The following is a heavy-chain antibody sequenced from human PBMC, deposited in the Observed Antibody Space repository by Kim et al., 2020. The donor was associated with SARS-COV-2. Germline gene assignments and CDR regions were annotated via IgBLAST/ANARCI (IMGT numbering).Heavy chain of an antibody. CDR1: GGSISSSSYY. J-gene: IGHJ4*02. CDR3: ARDPGDSSGYSFFDY. V-gene: IGHV4-39*07. Sequence: SETLSLTCTVSGGSISSSSYYWGWIRQPPGKGLEWIGSIYYSGSTYYNPSLKSRVTISVDTSKNQFSLKLSSVTAADTAVYYCARDPGDSSGYSFFDYWGQGTLVTVSS. CDR2: IYYSGST. D-gene: IGHD3-22*01.